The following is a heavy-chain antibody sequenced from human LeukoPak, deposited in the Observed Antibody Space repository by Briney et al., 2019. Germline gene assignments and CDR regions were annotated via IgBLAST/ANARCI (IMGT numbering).Heavy chain of an antibody. CDR2: IRYDGSNK. D-gene: IGHD6-19*01. V-gene: IGHV3-30*02. CDR3: ATDTSLIAVAGTGVDAFDI. Sequence: GGSLRLSCAASGFTFSSYGMHWVRQAPGKGLEWVAFIRYDGSNKYYADSVKGRFTISRDNAKNSLYLQMNSLRAEDTAVYYCATDTSLIAVAGTGVDAFDIWGQGTMVTVSS. J-gene: IGHJ3*02. CDR1: GFTFSSYG.